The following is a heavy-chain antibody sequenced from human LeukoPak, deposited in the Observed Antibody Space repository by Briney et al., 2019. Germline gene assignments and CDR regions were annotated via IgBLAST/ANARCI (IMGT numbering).Heavy chain of an antibody. CDR3: AREDIVVVPAAMLAAFDI. V-gene: IGHV4-59*12. CDR2: IYHSGST. J-gene: IGHJ3*02. D-gene: IGHD2-2*01. Sequence: SETLSLTCTVSGGSISSYYWSWIRQPPGKGLEWIGYIYHSGSTYYNPSLKSRVTISVDRSKNQFSLELSPVTAADTAVYYCAREDIVVVPAAMLAAFDIWGQGTMVTVSS. CDR1: GGSISSYY.